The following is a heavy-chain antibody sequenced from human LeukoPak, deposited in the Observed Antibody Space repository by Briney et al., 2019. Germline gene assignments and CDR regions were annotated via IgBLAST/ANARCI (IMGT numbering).Heavy chain of an antibody. V-gene: IGHV4-59*01. CDR2: IYYSGST. Sequence: SETLSLTCTVSGGSISSYYWSWIRQPPGKGLEWIGYIYYSGSTNYNPSLKSRVTISVDTSKNQFSLKLSSVTAADTAVYYCARGYDSSGYYSRIVFDIWGQGTMVTVSS. CDR1: GGSISSYY. CDR3: ARGYDSSGYYSRIVFDI. D-gene: IGHD3-22*01. J-gene: IGHJ3*02.